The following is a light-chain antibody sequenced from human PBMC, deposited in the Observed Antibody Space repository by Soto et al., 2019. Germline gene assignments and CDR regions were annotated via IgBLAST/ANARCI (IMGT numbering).Light chain of an antibody. CDR2: DVS. V-gene: IGLV2-14*03. J-gene: IGLJ2*01. Sequence: QSVLTQPASVSGSPGQSITISCIGSFSDVGGYNYVSWYQRHPDKAPKLIIYDVSHRPSGVSDRFSGSKSGDTASLTISGLQAEDEAVYYCSSYRGTRTLVVFGGGTQLTVL. CDR3: SSYRGTRTLVV. CDR1: FSDVGGYNY.